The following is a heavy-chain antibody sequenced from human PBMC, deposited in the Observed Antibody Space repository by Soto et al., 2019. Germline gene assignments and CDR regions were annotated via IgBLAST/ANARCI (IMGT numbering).Heavy chain of an antibody. Sequence: PGGSLRLSCAASGFTFSSYAMSWVRQAPGKGLEWVSRTNQHGTIIDYADFVKGRFTISRDNAKNTLYLEMDSLRVEDTAVYYCTRDIGGRGALWGPGTLVTVSS. D-gene: IGHD3-16*01. V-gene: IGHV3-74*01. CDR2: TNQHGTII. CDR1: GFTFSSYA. CDR3: TRDIGGRGAL. J-gene: IGHJ4*02.